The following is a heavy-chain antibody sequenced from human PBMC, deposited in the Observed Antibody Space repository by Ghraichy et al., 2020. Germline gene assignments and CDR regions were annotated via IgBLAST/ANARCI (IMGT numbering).Heavy chain of an antibody. CDR2: ISSSSSYI. CDR1: GFTFSSYS. D-gene: IGHD3-22*01. Sequence: GGSLRLSCAASGFTFSSYSMNWVRQAPGKGLEWVSFISSSSSYIFNADSVKVRFTISRDNAKTSLYLQMNSLRAEDTAVYYCARAVGYYDSSGYNDYWGQGTLVIVSS. CDR3: ARAVGYYDSSGYNDY. J-gene: IGHJ4*02. V-gene: IGHV3-21*01.